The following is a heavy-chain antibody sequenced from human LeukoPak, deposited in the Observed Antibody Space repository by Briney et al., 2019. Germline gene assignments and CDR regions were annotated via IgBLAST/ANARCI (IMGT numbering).Heavy chain of an antibody. V-gene: IGHV1-18*01. Sequence: ASVKVSCKASGFVFTSYGFTWVRQAPGQGLEWMGWISANDGKTHYSERHQGRVTMTTDTVTGTAYMELRSLRSDDTAVYYCARGMISREFDYWGQGTLVTVSS. CDR2: ISANDGKT. CDR1: GFVFTSYG. D-gene: IGHD3-22*01. CDR3: ARGMISREFDY. J-gene: IGHJ4*02.